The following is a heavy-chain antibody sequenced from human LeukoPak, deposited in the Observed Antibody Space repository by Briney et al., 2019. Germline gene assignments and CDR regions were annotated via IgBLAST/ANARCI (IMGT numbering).Heavy chain of an antibody. CDR1: GFTFTSYG. V-gene: IGHV3-74*01. CDR2: INPDGSRT. Sequence: AGGSLRLSCAASGFTFTSYGMHWVRQAPGKGLVWVSNINPDGSRTAYADFGKGRFTISRDNAKNTLYLQMNSLRAEDTAVYYCALFTPVVNKFDCWGQGTLVTVSS. J-gene: IGHJ4*02. D-gene: IGHD2-21*01. CDR3: ALFTPVVNKFDC.